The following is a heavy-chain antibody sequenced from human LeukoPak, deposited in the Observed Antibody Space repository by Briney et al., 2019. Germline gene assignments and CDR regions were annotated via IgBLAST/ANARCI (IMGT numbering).Heavy chain of an antibody. CDR2: IYYSGST. CDR3: ARLGSSSWYGAYYYYGMDV. J-gene: IGHJ6*02. Sequence: SETLSLTCTVSGGSISSSSYYWGWIRQPPGKGLEWIGSIYYSGSTYYNPSLKSRVTISINTSKNQFSLRLSSVTAADTAVYYCARLGSSSWYGAYYYYGMDVWGQGTTVTVSS. CDR1: GGSISSSSYY. V-gene: IGHV4-39*01. D-gene: IGHD6-13*01.